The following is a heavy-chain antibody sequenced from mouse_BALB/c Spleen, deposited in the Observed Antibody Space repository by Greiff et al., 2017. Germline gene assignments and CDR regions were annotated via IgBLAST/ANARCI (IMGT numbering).Heavy chain of an antibody. J-gene: IGHJ3*01. V-gene: IGHV5-9*03. CDR3: ARQYYGPFAY. D-gene: IGHD1-2*01. CDR1: GFTFSSYT. Sequence: EVKVVESGGGLVKPGGSLKLSCAASGFTFSSYTMSWVRQTPEKRLEWVATISSGGGNTYYPDSVKGRFNISRDNAKNNLYLQMSSLRSEDTALYYCARQYYGPFAYWGQGTLVTVSA. CDR2: ISSGGGNT.